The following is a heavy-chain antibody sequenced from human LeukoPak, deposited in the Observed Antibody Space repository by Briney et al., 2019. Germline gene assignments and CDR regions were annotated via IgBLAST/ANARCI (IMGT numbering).Heavy chain of an antibody. CDR3: ARESLSGYDY. CDR1: GFTFRSYG. J-gene: IGHJ4*02. CDR2: IWYDGSNK. V-gene: IGHV3-33*01. Sequence: GGSLRLSCAASGFTFRSYGMHWVRQAPGKGLEWVAVIWYDGSNKYYADSVKGRFTISRDNSKNTLYLQMNSLRAEGTAMYYCARESLSGYDYWGQGTLVTVSS. D-gene: IGHD5-12*01.